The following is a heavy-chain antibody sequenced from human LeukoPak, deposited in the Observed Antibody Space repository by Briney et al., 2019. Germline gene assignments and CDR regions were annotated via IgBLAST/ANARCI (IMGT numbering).Heavy chain of an antibody. CDR1: GYTFTSYG. J-gene: IGHJ4*02. D-gene: IGHD3-10*01. V-gene: IGHV1-18*01. Sequence: ASVTVSCKASGYTFTSYGISWVRQAPGHGIEWMGWISAYNGNTNYAQKLQGRVTMTTDTSTSTAYMELRSLRSDDTAVYYCARDYFAMVRGVIITPLGYWGQGTVVTVSS. CDR2: ISAYNGNT. CDR3: ARDYFAMVRGVIITPLGY.